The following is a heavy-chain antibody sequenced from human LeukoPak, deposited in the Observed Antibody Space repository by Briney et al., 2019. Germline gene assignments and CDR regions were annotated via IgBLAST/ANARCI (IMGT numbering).Heavy chain of an antibody. CDR1: GYTFTGYY. D-gene: IGHD2-2*01. J-gene: IGHJ5*02. CDR3: ARVSRKQGSWFDP. Sequence: ASVKVSCKASGYTFTGYYMHWVRQAPGQGLEWMGWINPNSGGTNYAQKFQGRVTMTRDTSISTAYMELSRLRSDDTAVYYCARVSRKQGSWFDPWGQGTLVTVSS. V-gene: IGHV1-2*02. CDR2: INPNSGGT.